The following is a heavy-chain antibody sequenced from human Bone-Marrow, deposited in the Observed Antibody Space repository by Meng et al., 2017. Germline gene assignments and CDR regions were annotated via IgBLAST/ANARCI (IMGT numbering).Heavy chain of an antibody. V-gene: IGHV4-39*07. J-gene: IGHJ3*02. D-gene: IGHD4-23*01. CDR3: ARDGRKYGGNSDDAFDI. Sequence: SETLSLTCTVSGGSISSSSYYWGWIRQPPGKGLEWIGSIYYSGSTYYNPSLKSRVTISVDTSKNQFSLKLSSVTAADTAVYYCARDGRKYGGNSDDAFDIWGQGTMVTV. CDR2: IYYSGST. CDR1: GGSISSSSYY.